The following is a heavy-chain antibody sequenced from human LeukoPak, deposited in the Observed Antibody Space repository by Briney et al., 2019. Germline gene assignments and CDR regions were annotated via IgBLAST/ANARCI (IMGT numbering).Heavy chain of an antibody. J-gene: IGHJ4*02. CDR3: ASEDSSGYFGVSVN. Sequence: ASVKVSCKASGYTFTGYYMHWVRQAPGQGLEWMGWINPNSGGTNYAQKFQGRVTMTRNTSISTAYMELSSLRSEDTAVYYCASEDSSGYFGVSVNWGQGTLVTVSS. CDR2: INPNSGGT. D-gene: IGHD3-22*01. V-gene: IGHV1-2*02. CDR1: GYTFTGYY.